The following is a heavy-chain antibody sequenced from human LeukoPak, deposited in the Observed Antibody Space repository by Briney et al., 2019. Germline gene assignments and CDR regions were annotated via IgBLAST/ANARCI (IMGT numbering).Heavy chain of an antibody. V-gene: IGHV1-18*01. CDR2: ISAYNGNT. Sequence: ASVTVSCTASGYTLTSYGISWVRQAPGQGLEWMGWISAYNGNTNYAQKLQGRVTMTTDTSTSTAYMELRSLRSDDTAVYYCARDLTQYYYDSSGLDPWGQGTLVTVSS. CDR3: ARDLTQYYYDSSGLDP. CDR1: GYTLTSYG. J-gene: IGHJ5*02. D-gene: IGHD3-22*01.